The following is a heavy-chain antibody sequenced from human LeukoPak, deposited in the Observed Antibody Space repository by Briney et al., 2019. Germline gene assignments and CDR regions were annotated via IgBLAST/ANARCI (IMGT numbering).Heavy chain of an antibody. V-gene: IGHV3-7*01. J-gene: IGHJ6*03. Sequence: GGSLRLSCAASGFTFSSYWMSWVRQAQGKGLAWVATIKQDGSDIYYVDSVKGRFTISRDNAQNSLYLQMNSLRAEDTAVYYCARARGGGTTYYYYYMDVWGKGTTVTVSS. D-gene: IGHD2-15*01. CDR1: GFTFSSYW. CDR2: IKQDGSDI. CDR3: ARARGGGTTYYYYYMDV.